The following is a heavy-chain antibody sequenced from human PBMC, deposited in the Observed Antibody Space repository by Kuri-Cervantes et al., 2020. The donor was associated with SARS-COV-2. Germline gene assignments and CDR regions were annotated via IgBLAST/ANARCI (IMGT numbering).Heavy chain of an antibody. CDR2: IYTSGST. Sequence: SETLSLTCTVSGVFISRYYWSCFRQPPGKGLEWIGRIYTSGSTIYSPSLKSRVTISVDTSKNLFSLKLSSVTAAVTAVYSCARDRPGYDFWCGYYYDAFDTWGQGTMVTVSS. CDR3: ARDRPGYDFWCGYYYDAFDT. CDR1: GVFISRYY. J-gene: IGHJ3*02. D-gene: IGHD3-3*01. V-gene: IGHV4-4*07.